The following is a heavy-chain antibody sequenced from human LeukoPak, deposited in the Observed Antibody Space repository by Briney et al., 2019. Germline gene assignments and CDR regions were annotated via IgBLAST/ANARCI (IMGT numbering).Heavy chain of an antibody. CDR3: VTDLHGINWYVD. CDR2: ISGSGDST. Sequence: GGSLRLSCAASGFTFSNYPMSGAPQAPGKGLEGVSGISGSGDSTYYADSVKGRFTLSRDNSQNTLFLQMNSLRGDDTSLYYCVTDLHGINWYVDWGQGTLVTVSS. CDR1: GFTFSNYP. D-gene: IGHD1-20*01. V-gene: IGHV3-23*01. J-gene: IGHJ4*02.